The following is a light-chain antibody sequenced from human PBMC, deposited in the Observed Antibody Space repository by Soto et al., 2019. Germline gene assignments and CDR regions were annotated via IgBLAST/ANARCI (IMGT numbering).Light chain of an antibody. CDR1: QSISSY. Sequence: DNQMTQSPSSLSASVGDRDAITCRASQSISSYLNWYQQKPGKAPKLLIYAASSLQSGVPSRFSGSGSGTGFALTISSLQPEDFATYYWRQANSFPIAFGQGTRLEIK. CDR3: RQANSFPIA. CDR2: AAS. J-gene: IGKJ5*01. V-gene: IGKV1-39*01.